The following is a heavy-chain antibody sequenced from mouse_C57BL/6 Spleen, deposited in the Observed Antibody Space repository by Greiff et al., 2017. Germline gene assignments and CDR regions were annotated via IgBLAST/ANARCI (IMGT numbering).Heavy chain of an antibody. V-gene: IGHV1-74*01. CDR3: AIGWDYGNFHFDY. D-gene: IGHD2-1*01. CDR1: GYTFTSYW. CDR2: IHPSDSDT. Sequence: QVQLKQPGAELVKPGASVKVSCKASGYTFTSYWMHWVKQRPGQGLEWIGRIHPSDSDTNYNQKFKGKATLTVDKSSSTAYMQLSSLTSEDSAVYYCAIGWDYGNFHFDYWGQGTTLTVSS. J-gene: IGHJ2*01.